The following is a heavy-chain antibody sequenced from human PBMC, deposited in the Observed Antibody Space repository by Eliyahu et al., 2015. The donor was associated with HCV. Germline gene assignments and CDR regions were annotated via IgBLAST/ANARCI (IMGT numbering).Heavy chain of an antibody. J-gene: IGHJ6*02. CDR2: IYSGGKT. D-gene: IGHD2-2*01. V-gene: IGHV3-53*01. CDR1: TFSVXNXX. CDR3: ATSRYCTSATCAHHFYYGMDT. Sequence: EVQVVESGGGLIQPGGSLXLXCAASTFSVXNXXXTWVRQAPGKGLGWVSVIYSGGKTDYADSVKGRFTISRDSFKNTVHLQMNSLRGEDTAVYYCATSRYCTSATCAHHFYYGMDTWGQGTTVTVSS.